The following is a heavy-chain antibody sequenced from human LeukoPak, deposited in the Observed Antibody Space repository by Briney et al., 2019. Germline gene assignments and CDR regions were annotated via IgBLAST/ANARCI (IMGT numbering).Heavy chain of an antibody. D-gene: IGHD3-16*01. V-gene: IGHV3-48*03. Sequence: GWSLRLSCAASGFTFSSYEMNWVRQAPGKGLEWVSYISSSVSTIYYADSVKGRFTISRDNAENSLYLQMNSLRAEDTAVYYCALHEYYLGVDYWGQGTLVTVSS. J-gene: IGHJ4*02. CDR1: GFTFSSYE. CDR2: ISSSVSTI. CDR3: ALHEYYLGVDY.